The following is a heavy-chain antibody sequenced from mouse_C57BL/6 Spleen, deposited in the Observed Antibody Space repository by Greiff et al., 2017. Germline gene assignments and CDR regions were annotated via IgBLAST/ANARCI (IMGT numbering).Heavy chain of an antibody. Sequence: QFQLQQPGAELVKPGASVKLSCTASGYTFTSYWMHWVKQRPVQGLEWIGMIHPNSCSTNYNEKFKSKATLTVDKSSSTAYMQLSSLTSEDSAVYYCARGNDGYYAYFDYWGQGTTLTVSS. CDR1: GYTFTSYW. CDR2: IHPNSCST. D-gene: IGHD2-3*01. J-gene: IGHJ2*01. CDR3: ARGNDGYYAYFDY. V-gene: IGHV1-64*01.